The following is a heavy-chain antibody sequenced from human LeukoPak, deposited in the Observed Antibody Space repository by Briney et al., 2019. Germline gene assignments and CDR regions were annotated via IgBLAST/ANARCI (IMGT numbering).Heavy chain of an antibody. CDR1: GGTFSSYA. CDR2: IIPILGIA. D-gene: IGHD5-12*01. V-gene: IGHV1-69*04. CDR3: ARSRRGGYSGYDPPPVFDY. Sequence: GASVKVSFKASGGTFSSYAISWVRQAPGQGLEWMGRIIPILGIANYAQKFQGRVTITADKSTSTAYMELSSLRSEDTAVYYCARSRRGGYSGYDPPPVFDYWGQGTLVTVSS. J-gene: IGHJ4*02.